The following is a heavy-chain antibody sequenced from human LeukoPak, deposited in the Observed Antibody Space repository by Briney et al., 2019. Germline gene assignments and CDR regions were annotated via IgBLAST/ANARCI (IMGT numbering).Heavy chain of an antibody. CDR2: MSNDGSKK. Sequence: GKSLRLSCAASGFTFSSHAMHWVRQAPGKGLEWVVIMSNDGSKKFYADSLKGRFTISRDNSKNTLYLQMNSLRSEDTAVYFCARDGSVLRFLEWLFFLDYWGQGTLVTVSS. CDR1: GFTFSSHA. CDR3: ARDGSVLRFLEWLFFLDY. V-gene: IGHV3-30*01. J-gene: IGHJ4*02. D-gene: IGHD3-3*01.